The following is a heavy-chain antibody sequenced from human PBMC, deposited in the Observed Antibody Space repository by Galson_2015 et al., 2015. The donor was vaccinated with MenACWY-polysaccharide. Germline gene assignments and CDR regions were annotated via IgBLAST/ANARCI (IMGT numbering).Heavy chain of an antibody. CDR2: IYTSGST. J-gene: IGHJ4*02. CDR1: GDSISNSHYY. D-gene: IGHD7-27*01. V-gene: IGHV4-61*02. Sequence: LSLTCTVSGDSISNSHYYWSWIRQPAGKGLGWIGRIYTSGSTNYNPSLESRVTISVDTSKNQFSLRLSSVTAADTAVYFCVGTSIVAPRGDYWNQGTLVTVSS. CDR3: VGTSIVAPRGDY.